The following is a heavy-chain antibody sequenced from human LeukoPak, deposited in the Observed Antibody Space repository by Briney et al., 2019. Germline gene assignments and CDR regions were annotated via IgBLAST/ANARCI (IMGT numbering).Heavy chain of an antibody. CDR1: GGSFIGYH. CDR2: INHRGIT. J-gene: IGHJ4*02. CDR3: ARDPTTEVNVPYYFDD. V-gene: IGHV4-34*01. D-gene: IGHD1-1*01. Sequence: SETLSLTCAVSGGSFIGYHWNWIRQSPEKGLEWIGEINHRGITNYNPSLASRITISADTSKKQFSLELRSATAADTAVYYCARDPTTEVNVPYYFDDWGQGTLVTVCS.